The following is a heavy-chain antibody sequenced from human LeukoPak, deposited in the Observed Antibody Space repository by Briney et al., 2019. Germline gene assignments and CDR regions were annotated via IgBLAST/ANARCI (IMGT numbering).Heavy chain of an antibody. CDR1: GFIISNYD. Sequence: GGSLRLSRSASGFIISNYDMHWVRQAPGKGLDYVSAISANGGSTYYADSVKGRFTISRDNSKNTLYLQMSSLRAEDTAIYHCVKDLYRGDTSSWYYFDYWGQGTLVTVSS. V-gene: IGHV3-64D*06. J-gene: IGHJ4*02. D-gene: IGHD6-13*01. CDR3: VKDLYRGDTSSWYYFDY. CDR2: ISANGGST.